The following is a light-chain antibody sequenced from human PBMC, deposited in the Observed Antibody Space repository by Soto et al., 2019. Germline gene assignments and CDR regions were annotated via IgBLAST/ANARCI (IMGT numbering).Light chain of an antibody. J-gene: IGLJ3*02. Sequence: SYELTQPPSVSVAPGQTASITCGGNNIGRKGVHWYQQKPGQAPVLVVYDGSDRPSGIPERFSGSNSWNTATLTISRVEAGDEADYYCQVWDSGSDWVFGGGTKLTVL. CDR2: DGS. CDR1: NIGRKG. V-gene: IGLV3-21*02. CDR3: QVWDSGSDWV.